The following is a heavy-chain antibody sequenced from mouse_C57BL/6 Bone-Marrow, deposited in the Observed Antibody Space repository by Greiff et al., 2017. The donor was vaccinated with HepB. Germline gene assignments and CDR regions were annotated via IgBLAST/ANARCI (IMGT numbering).Heavy chain of an antibody. CDR2: IYPRSGNT. CDR1: GYTFTSYG. V-gene: IGHV1-81*01. Sequence: VQGVESGAELARPGVSVKLSCKASGYTFTSYGISWVKQRTGQGLEWIGEIYPRSGNTYYNEKFKGKATLTADKSSSTAYMELRSLTSEDSAVYFCARSNYYGSSPDYWGQGTTLTVSS. CDR3: ARSNYYGSSPDY. J-gene: IGHJ2*01. D-gene: IGHD1-1*01.